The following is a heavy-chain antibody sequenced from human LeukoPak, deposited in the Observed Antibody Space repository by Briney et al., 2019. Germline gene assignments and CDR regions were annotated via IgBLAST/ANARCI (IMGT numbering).Heavy chain of an antibody. CDR1: GYTFTGYY. Sequence: ASVTVSCKASGYTFTGYYMHWVRQAPGQGLEWMGWINPNSGGTNYAQKFQGRVTMTRDTSISTAYMELSRLRSDDTAVYYCARESSSWPIPYGYWGQGTLVTVSS. J-gene: IGHJ4*02. V-gene: IGHV1-2*02. D-gene: IGHD6-13*01. CDR3: ARESSSWPIPYGY. CDR2: INPNSGGT.